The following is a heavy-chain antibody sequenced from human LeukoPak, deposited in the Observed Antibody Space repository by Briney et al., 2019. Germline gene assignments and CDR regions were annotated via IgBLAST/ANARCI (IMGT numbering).Heavy chain of an antibody. Sequence: GGSLRLSCAASGFTVSSIFLRWVRQAPGKGLEWVSVIYSGGKTYYADSVKGRFTISRDNSKNTLYLQMNSLRAEDTAVYYWARGADRWNYFDYWGQGTLVTVSS. D-gene: IGHD4-23*01. CDR1: GFTVSSIF. CDR3: ARGADRWNYFDY. CDR2: IYSGGKT. J-gene: IGHJ4*02. V-gene: IGHV3-53*01.